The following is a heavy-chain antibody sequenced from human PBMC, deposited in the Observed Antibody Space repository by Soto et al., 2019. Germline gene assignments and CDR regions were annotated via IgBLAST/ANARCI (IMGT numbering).Heavy chain of an antibody. V-gene: IGHV1-3*01. CDR1: GYTFTSYA. J-gene: IGHJ5*02. CDR2: INAGNGNT. CDR3: ARETDNWNYVPWFDP. Sequence: ASVKVSGKASGYTFTSYAMHWVRQAPGQRLEWMGWINAGNGNTKYSQKFQGRVTITRDTSASTAYMELSSLRSEDTAVYYCARETDNWNYVPWFDPWGQGTLVTVSS. D-gene: IGHD1-7*01.